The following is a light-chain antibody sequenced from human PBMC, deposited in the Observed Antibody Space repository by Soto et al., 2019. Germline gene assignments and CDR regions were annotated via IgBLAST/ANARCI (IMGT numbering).Light chain of an antibody. Sequence: EIVLTQSPDTLSLSAGERATLSCRASETAPSSYLAWFQQRPSQAPRLLIYGASNRATGVPDRFSGSGSGADFSLTINGLEPEDFAVYICQQYGNSPLTFGGGTRVEIK. CDR3: QQYGNSPLT. J-gene: IGKJ4*01. V-gene: IGKV3-20*01. CDR2: GAS. CDR1: ETAPSSY.